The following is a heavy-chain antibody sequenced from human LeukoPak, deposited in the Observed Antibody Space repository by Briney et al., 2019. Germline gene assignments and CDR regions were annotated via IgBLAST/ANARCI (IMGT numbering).Heavy chain of an antibody. J-gene: IGHJ4*02. D-gene: IGHD6-13*01. CDR3: ARTPGIAAAGTPGFDY. CDR1: GLTFSSYW. Sequence: GGSLRLSCAASGLTFSSYWMHWVRQAPGKGLVRVSRINSDGSSTSYADSVKGRFTISRDNAKNTLYLQMNSLRAEDTAVYYCARTPGIAAAGTPGFDYWGQGTLVTVSS. V-gene: IGHV3-74*01. CDR2: INSDGSST.